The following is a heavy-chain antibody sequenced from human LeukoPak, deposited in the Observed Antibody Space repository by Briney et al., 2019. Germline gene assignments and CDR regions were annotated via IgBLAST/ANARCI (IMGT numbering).Heavy chain of an antibody. J-gene: IGHJ4*02. Sequence: ASVKVSCKTSGYTFTGYYMYWVRQAPGQGLEWMGWINPNSGDTNHAQRFQDWVTMTRDTSISTAYLELTRLRSDDTAVYYCARATDYDILTGQFGPFDYWGQGTLVTVSS. D-gene: IGHD3-9*01. V-gene: IGHV1-2*04. CDR1: GYTFTGYY. CDR2: INPNSGDT. CDR3: ARATDYDILTGQFGPFDY.